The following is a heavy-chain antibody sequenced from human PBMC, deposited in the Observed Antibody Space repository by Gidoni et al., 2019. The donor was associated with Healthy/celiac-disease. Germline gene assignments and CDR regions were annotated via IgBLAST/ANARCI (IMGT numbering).Heavy chain of an antibody. CDR3: ARGPGWGLGY. CDR1: GGSFSCYY. V-gene: IGHV4-34*01. Sequence: QVQLQQWGAGLLKPSETLSLTCAVYGGSFSCYYWSWIRQPPGKGLEWIGEINHSGSTNYNPSLKSRVTISVDTSKNQFSLKLSSVTAADTAVYYCARGPGWGLGYWGQGTLVTVSS. D-gene: IGHD1-26*01. CDR2: INHSGST. J-gene: IGHJ4*02.